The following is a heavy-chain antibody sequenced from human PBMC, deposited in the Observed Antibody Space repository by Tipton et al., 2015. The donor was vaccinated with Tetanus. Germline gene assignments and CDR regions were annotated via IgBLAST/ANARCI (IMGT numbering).Heavy chain of an antibody. J-gene: IGHJ3*02. Sequence: SLRLSCAASGLTVSSNYMSWVRQAPGRGLMWVSRISADGTSISYADSVKGRFTISRNNANNTVYLQMINLRVEDTAMYFCARLGLCSGGTCYSRVSDAFDIWGQGTLVTVSS. V-gene: IGHV3-74*01. CDR1: GLTVSSNY. CDR2: ISADGTSI. D-gene: IGHD2-15*01. CDR3: ARLGLCSGGTCYSRVSDAFDI.